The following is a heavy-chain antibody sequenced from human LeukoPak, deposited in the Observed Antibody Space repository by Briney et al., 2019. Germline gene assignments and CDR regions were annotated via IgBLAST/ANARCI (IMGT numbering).Heavy chain of an antibody. V-gene: IGHV3-33*01. CDR2: ISNNGGYK. J-gene: IGHJ4*02. CDR3: AREPIDGDCQFDY. D-gene: IGHD2-21*02. CDR1: GFTFGSYG. Sequence: GGSLRLSCAASGFTFGSYGFHWVRQAPGKGLEWVAVISNNGGYKHYTDSVKGRFTISRDDSKSTVYLQINSLRAEDAALYYCAREPIDGDCQFDYWGQGTLVTVSS.